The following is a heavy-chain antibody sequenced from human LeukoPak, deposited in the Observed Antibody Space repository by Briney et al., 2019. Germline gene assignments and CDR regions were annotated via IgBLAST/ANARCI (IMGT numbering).Heavy chain of an antibody. CDR2: ISYIGST. D-gene: IGHD4-17*01. CDR3: ARDLVTVTRGFDI. V-gene: IGHV4-59*11. Sequence: SETLSLTCAVSADSFSSHYWTWIRQAPGKGLEWIGYISYIGSTNYNPSLKSRVTISIDTSKNQFSLKLSSVTAADTAVYYCARDLVTVTRGFDIWGQGTMVSVSS. CDR1: ADSFSSHY. J-gene: IGHJ3*02.